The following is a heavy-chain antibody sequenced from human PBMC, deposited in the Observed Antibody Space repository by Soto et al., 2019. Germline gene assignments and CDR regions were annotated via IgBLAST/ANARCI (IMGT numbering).Heavy chain of an antibody. J-gene: IGHJ5*02. CDR2: IFSNDEK. CDR1: GFSLSNARMG. D-gene: IGHD2-15*01. Sequence: QVTLKESGPVLVKPTEPLTLTCTVSGFSLSNARMGVSWIRQPPGKALEWLAHIFSNDEKSYSTSLKSRLTISKDTSKSQVVLTMTNMDPVDTATYYCARILIGANYGETVVVVAATPVVYWFDPWGQGTLVTVSS. CDR3: ARILIGANYGETVVVVAATPVVYWFDP. V-gene: IGHV2-26*01.